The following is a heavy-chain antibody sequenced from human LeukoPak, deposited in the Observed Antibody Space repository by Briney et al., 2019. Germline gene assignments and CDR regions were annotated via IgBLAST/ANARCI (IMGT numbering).Heavy chain of an antibody. D-gene: IGHD5-12*01. CDR1: RFTFSSYS. J-gene: IGHJ3*02. CDR2: ISSSGSYI. CDR3: AKPLVATIGTDAFDI. Sequence: KSGGSLRLSCAASRFTFSSYSMNWVRQAPGKGLEWVSSISSSGSYIYYADSVKGRFTISRDNSKNTLYLQMNSLRAEGTAVYYCAKPLVATIGTDAFDIWGQGTMVTVSS. V-gene: IGHV3-21*04.